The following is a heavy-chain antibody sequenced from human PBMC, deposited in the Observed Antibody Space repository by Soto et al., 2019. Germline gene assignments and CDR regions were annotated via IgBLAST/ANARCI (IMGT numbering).Heavy chain of an antibody. CDR3: VGRRLGQCSSTSYYTRYIGEY. D-gene: IGHD2-2*02. CDR2: ISSSSSYI. CDR1: GFTFSSYS. J-gene: IGHJ4*02. V-gene: IGHV3-21*01. Sequence: GGSLRLSCAASGFTFSSYSMNWVRQAPGKGLEWVSSISSSSSYIYYADSVKGRFTISRDNAKNSLYLQMNSLRAEDTAVYYCVGRRLGQCSSTSYYTRYIGEYWGQGTLVTVSS.